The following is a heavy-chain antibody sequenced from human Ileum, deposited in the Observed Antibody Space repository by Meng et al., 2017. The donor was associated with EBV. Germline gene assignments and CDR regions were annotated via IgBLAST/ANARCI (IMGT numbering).Heavy chain of an antibody. Sequence: QVCRQESGPGLGTPSETLAPPCTVVGVSVTSGSSSWCGIRQPTGEGLEWIGYIYYTGRTNYNPSLTSRVTISVDTSKNQFSLNLTSVTAADTAVYYCARGTGTTFAWGQGTLVTVSS. CDR3: ARGTGTTFA. V-gene: IGHV4-61*01. D-gene: IGHD1-1*01. J-gene: IGHJ5*02. CDR1: GVSVTSGSSS. CDR2: IYYTGRT.